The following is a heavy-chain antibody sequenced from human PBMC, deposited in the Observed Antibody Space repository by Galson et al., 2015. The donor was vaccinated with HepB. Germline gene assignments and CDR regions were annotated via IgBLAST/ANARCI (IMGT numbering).Heavy chain of an antibody. CDR3: ASSAVFYGSTFLSWFDP. Sequence: CAISGDSVSSTSATWNWIRQSPSRGLEWLGRTYYRSEWYNDYAVSVKSRITINPDTSKNQFSLQLNSVTPEDTAVYYCASSAVFYGSTFLSWFDPWGQGTLVTVSS. J-gene: IGHJ5*02. CDR2: TYYRSEWYN. CDR1: GDSVSSTSAT. V-gene: IGHV6-1*01. D-gene: IGHD6-6*01.